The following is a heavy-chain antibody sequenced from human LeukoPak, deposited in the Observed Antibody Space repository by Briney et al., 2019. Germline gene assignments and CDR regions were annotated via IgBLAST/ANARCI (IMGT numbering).Heavy chain of an antibody. J-gene: IGHJ4*02. Sequence: GESLKISCEGSGYSFTSYWIGWVRQMPGKGLEWMGIIYPGDSDTRYSPSFQGQVTISADKSISTAYLQWSSLKASDTAMYYCARHGGYYYGSGSYGDYWGQGTLVTVSS. CDR2: IYPGDSDT. CDR3: ARHGGYYYGSGSYGDY. CDR1: GYSFTSYW. V-gene: IGHV5-51*01. D-gene: IGHD3-10*01.